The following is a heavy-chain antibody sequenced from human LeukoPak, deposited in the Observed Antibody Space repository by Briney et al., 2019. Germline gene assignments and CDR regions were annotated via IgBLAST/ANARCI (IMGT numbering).Heavy chain of an antibody. CDR2: IWYDGSNK. V-gene: IGHV3-33*01. CDR3: ARDQGVYYYYGMDV. Sequence: PGGSLRLSCAASGFTFXSYGMHWVRQAPGKGLEWVAVIWYDGSNKYYADSVKGRFTISRDNSKNTLYLQMNSLRAEDTAVYYCARDQGVYYYYGMDVWGQGTTVTVSS. J-gene: IGHJ6*02. CDR1: GFTFXSYG.